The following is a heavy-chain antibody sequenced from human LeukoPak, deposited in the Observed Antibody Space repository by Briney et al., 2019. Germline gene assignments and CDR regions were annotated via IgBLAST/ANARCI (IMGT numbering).Heavy chain of an antibody. CDR2: IYYSGST. J-gene: IGHJ2*01. CDR1: GGSISSSSYY. V-gene: IGHV4-39*01. Sequence: SETLSLTCTVSGGSISSSSYYWGWLRQPPGKGLEWIGSIYYSGSTYYNPSLKSRLAISLDPSKTQFSLKLSSVTAADTAVYYCARHEGDILTAEWYFDLWGRGTLVTVSS. D-gene: IGHD3-9*01. CDR3: ARHEGDILTAEWYFDL.